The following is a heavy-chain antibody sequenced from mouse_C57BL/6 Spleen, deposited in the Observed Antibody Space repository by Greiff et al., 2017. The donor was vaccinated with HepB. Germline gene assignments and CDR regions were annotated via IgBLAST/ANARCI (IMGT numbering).Heavy chain of an antibody. V-gene: IGHV1-55*01. D-gene: IGHD2-10*02. CDR3: ARPGGYGNYPWYFDV. CDR2: IYPGSGST. J-gene: IGHJ1*03. Sequence: VKQRPGQGLEWIGDIYPGSGSTNYNEKFKSKATLTVDTSSSTAYMQLSSLTSEDSAVYYCARPGGYGNYPWYFDVWGTGTTVTVSS.